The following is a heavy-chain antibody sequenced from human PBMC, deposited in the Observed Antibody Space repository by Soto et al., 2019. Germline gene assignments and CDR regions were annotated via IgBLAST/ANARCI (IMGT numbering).Heavy chain of an antibody. CDR3: ARELLRYFDWPPDY. J-gene: IGHJ4*02. CDR1: GFTFRSYS. CDR2: ISSSSSTI. D-gene: IGHD3-9*01. Sequence: GGSLRLSCAASGFTFRSYSMNWVRQAPGKGLEWVSYISSSSSTIYYADSVKGRFTISRDNAKNSLYLQMNSLRDEDTAVYYCARELLRYFDWPPDYWGQGTLVTVSS. V-gene: IGHV3-48*02.